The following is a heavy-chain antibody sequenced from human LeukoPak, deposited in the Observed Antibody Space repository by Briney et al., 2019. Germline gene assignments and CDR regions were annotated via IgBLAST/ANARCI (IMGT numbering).Heavy chain of an antibody. J-gene: IGHJ4*02. D-gene: IGHD6-6*01. CDR1: GFTFSTYW. Sequence: GRSLRLSCAAPGFTFSTYWMDWVGQVPEQGLVWVSTISSDGSTTYYADSVKGRFTISRDNARNSLYLEMNSLRAEDTAVYYCARDRRPPDYWGQGTLVTVSS. V-gene: IGHV3-74*01. CDR3: ARDRRPPDY. CDR2: ISSDGSTT.